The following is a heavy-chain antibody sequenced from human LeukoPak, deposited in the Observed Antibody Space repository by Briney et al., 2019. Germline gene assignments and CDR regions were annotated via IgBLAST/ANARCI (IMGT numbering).Heavy chain of an antibody. V-gene: IGHV4-34*01. Sequence: SETLSLTCAVYGGSFSGYYWSWIRQPPGKGQEWIGEINHSGSTNYNPSLKSRVTISVDTSKNQFSLKLSSVTAADTAVYYCARGLGPLRAWGQGTLVTVSS. CDR1: GGSFSGYY. J-gene: IGHJ5*02. D-gene: IGHD3-10*01. CDR3: ARGLGPLRA. CDR2: INHSGST.